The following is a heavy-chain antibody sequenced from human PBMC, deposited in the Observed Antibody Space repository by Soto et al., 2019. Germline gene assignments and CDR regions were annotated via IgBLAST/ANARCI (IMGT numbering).Heavy chain of an antibody. D-gene: IGHD4-17*01. Sequence: GGSLRLSCAASGFTFSSYWMHWVRQAPGKGLEWVSYISSSSSTIYYADSVKGRFTISRDNSKNTLYLQMNSLRAEDTAVYYCAKGADYLASRVYLVYWGQGTLVTVSS. J-gene: IGHJ4*02. V-gene: IGHV3-48*01. CDR2: ISSSSSTI. CDR1: GFTFSSYW. CDR3: AKGADYLASRVYLVY.